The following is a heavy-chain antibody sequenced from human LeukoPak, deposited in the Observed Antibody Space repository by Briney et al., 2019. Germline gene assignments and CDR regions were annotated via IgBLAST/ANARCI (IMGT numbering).Heavy chain of an antibody. CDR1: GFTFSSYG. V-gene: IGHV3-33*01. J-gene: IGHJ4*02. Sequence: GRSLRLSCAASGFTFSSYGMHWVRQAPGKGLEWVAVIWYDGSNKYYADSVKGRFTISRDNSKNMLYLQMSSLRAEDTAVYYCARELKADYWGQGTLVTVSS. CDR2: IWYDGSNK. CDR3: ARELKADY.